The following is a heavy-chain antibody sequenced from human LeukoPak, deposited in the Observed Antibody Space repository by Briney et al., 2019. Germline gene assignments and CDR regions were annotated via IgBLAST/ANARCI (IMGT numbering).Heavy chain of an antibody. D-gene: IGHD2-15*01. CDR3: ARAGFIVVVVAAAPGGMDV. CDR1: GFTFSSYA. V-gene: IGHV3-30-3*01. Sequence: GGSLRLSCAASGFTFSSYAMPWVRQAPGKGLEWVAVISYDGSNKYYADSVKGRFTIPRDNSKNTLYLQMNSLRAEDTAVYYCARAGFIVVVVAAAPGGMDVWGQGTTVTVSS. J-gene: IGHJ6*02. CDR2: ISYDGSNK.